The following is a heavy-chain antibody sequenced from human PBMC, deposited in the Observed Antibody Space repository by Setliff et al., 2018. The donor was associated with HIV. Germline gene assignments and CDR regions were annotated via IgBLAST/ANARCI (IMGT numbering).Heavy chain of an antibody. CDR2: ISGSGSVI. D-gene: IGHD6-19*01. J-gene: IGHJ4*02. Sequence: GGSLRLSCAASGFTFSDDYMSWIRQIPGKGLEWVSYISGSGSVIFYADSVKGRFTISRDNAKNSLYLQMNSLRAEDTAVYYCAKDYSSGWFNYWGQGTLVTVSS. V-gene: IGHV3-11*01. CDR3: AKDYSSGWFNY. CDR1: GFTFSDDY.